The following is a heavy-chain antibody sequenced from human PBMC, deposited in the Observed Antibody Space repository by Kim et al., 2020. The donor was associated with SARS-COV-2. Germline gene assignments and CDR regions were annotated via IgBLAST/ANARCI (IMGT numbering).Heavy chain of an antibody. CDR3: ARDKMATIGYFDY. D-gene: IGHD5-12*01. J-gene: IGHJ4*02. V-gene: IGHV3-11*06. Sequence: YADPVKGRITISRGKAKNSLYLQMNSLRAEDTAVYYCARDKMATIGYFDYWGQGTLVTVSS.